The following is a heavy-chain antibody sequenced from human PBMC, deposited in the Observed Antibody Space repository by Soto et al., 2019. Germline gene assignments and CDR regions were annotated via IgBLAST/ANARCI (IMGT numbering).Heavy chain of an antibody. CDR3: ASLRKYYYDSSGS. CDR1: GGTFSSYA. D-gene: IGHD3-22*01. J-gene: IGHJ5*02. CDR2: IIPIFGTA. Sequence: SVKVSCKASGGTFSSYAISWVRQAPGQGLEWMGGIIPIFGTANYAQKFQGRVTITADESTSTAYMELSSLRSEDTAVYYCASLRKYYYDSSGSWGQGTLVTVSS. V-gene: IGHV1-69*13.